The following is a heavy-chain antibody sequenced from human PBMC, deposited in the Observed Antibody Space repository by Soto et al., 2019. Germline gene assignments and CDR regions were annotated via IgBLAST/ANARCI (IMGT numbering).Heavy chain of an antibody. J-gene: IGHJ6*02. D-gene: IGHD6-13*01. CDR3: SRDRTDSSSFSKRTYYYYGLDV. Sequence: SQTLSLTCAISGDSVSSNSAAWNWIGQSPSRGLEWLGRTYYRSKWYNDYAASVRSRIAINPDTSKNQFSLQLISMTPEDTAVYYCSRDRTDSSSFSKRTYYYYGLDVWGPGTTVTVSS. CDR2: TYYRSKWYN. V-gene: IGHV6-1*01. CDR1: GDSVSSNSAA.